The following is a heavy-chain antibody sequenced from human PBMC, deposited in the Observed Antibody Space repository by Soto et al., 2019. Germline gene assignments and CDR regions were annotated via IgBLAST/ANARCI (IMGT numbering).Heavy chain of an antibody. Sequence: PGGSLRLSCAASGFTFSSYGMHWVRQAPGKGLEWVAVIWYDGSNKYYADSVKGRFTISRDNSKNTLYLQMNSLRAEDTAVYYCAREITGDAFDIWGQGTMVTVSS. V-gene: IGHV3-33*01. D-gene: IGHD1-20*01. J-gene: IGHJ3*02. CDR3: AREITGDAFDI. CDR2: IWYDGSNK. CDR1: GFTFSSYG.